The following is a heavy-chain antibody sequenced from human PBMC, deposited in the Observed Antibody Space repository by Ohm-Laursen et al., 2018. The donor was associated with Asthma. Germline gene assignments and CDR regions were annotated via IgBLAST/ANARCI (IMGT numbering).Heavy chain of an antibody. Sequence: SLRLSCAASGFTFSSYAMHWVRQAPGKGLEWVAVISYDGSNKYYADSVKGRFTISRDNSKNTLYLQMNSLRAEDTAVYYCARDAYSSGWFGYYGMDVWGQGTTVTVSS. CDR2: ISYDGSNK. CDR1: GFTFSSYA. J-gene: IGHJ6*02. CDR3: ARDAYSSGWFGYYGMDV. D-gene: IGHD6-19*01. V-gene: IGHV3-30-3*01.